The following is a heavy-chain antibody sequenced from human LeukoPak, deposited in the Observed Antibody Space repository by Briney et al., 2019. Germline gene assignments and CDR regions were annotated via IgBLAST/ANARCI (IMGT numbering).Heavy chain of an antibody. CDR1: GGSISSYY. CDR3: ARGSSSSGGYFDY. D-gene: IGHD6-6*01. CDR2: IYYSGST. J-gene: IGHJ4*02. V-gene: IGHV4-59*08. Sequence: SETLTLTCTVSGGSISSYYWSWIRQPPGKGLEWIGYIYYSGSTNYNPSLKSRVTISVDTSKNQFSLKLSSVTAADTAVYYCARGSSSSGGYFDYWGQGTLVTVSS.